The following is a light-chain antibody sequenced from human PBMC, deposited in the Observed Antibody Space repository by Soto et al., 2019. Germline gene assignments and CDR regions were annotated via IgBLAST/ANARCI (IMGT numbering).Light chain of an antibody. CDR3: QQYGSSPMYT. J-gene: IGKJ2*01. V-gene: IGKV3-20*01. CDR2: GAS. Sequence: EIVLTQSPGTLSLSPGERATLSCRASQSVSSSYLARYQQKPGQAPRLLIDGASGRATGIPERFSGIGSGTDFTLTISRLEPEDFGVHSWQQYGSSPMYTFGQGTKLEIK. CDR1: QSVSSSY.